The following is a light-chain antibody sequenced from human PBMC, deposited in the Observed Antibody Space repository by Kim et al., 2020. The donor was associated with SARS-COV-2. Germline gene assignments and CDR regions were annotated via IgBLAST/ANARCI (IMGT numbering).Light chain of an antibody. V-gene: IGLV2-14*03. J-gene: IGLJ3*02. Sequence: GQVCTLSCNGTSSGVGAYNYVSGYQQHPGRVPKLMIFDVNNRPSGVSDRFSGSKSGNTASLTISGLQAEDEADYYCSSFTTSNTLVFGGGTQLTVL. CDR2: DVN. CDR3: SSFTTSNTLV. CDR1: SSGVGAYNY.